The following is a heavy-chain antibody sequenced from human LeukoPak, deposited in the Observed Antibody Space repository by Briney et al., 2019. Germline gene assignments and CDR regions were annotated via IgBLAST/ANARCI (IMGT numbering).Heavy chain of an antibody. D-gene: IGHD3-10*01. J-gene: IGHJ4*02. V-gene: IGHV3-30*02. CDR2: IWYDGSDE. CDR1: KFIFSDYG. CDR3: AKGGGELGSGSLDY. Sequence: GGSLRLSCAASKFIFSDYGMHWVRQAPGKGLEWVAFIWYDGSDEYYADSVKGRFTISRDNSKNTLYLQMKSLATEDTAVYYCAKGGGELGSGSLDYWGQGTLVTVSS.